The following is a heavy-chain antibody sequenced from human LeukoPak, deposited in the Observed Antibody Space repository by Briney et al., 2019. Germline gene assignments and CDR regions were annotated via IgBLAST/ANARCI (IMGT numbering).Heavy chain of an antibody. CDR3: ATVFPPSYGDYETDDAFDI. V-gene: IGHV1-24*01. J-gene: IGHJ3*02. CDR2: FDPEDGET. D-gene: IGHD4-17*01. CDR1: GYTLTELS. Sequence: ASVKVSCKVSGYTLTELSMHWVRQAPGKGLEWMGGFDPEDGETIYAQKFQGRVTMTEDTSTDTAYMELSSPRSEDTAVYYCATVFPPSYGDYETDDAFDIWGQGTMVTVSS.